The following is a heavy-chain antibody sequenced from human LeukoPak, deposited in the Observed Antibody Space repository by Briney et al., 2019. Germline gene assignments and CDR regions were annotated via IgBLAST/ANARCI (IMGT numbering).Heavy chain of an antibody. CDR1: GFTFSSYA. CDR2: ISGSGGST. D-gene: IGHD3-22*01. V-gene: IGHV3-23*01. Sequence: GASLRLSCAASGFTFSSYAMSWVRQAPGKRLEWVSAISGSGGSTYYADSVKGRFTISRDNSKNTLYLQMNSLRAEDTAVYYCAKGSEYYYDSSGYYHYWGQGTLVTVSS. CDR3: AKGSEYYYDSSGYYHY. J-gene: IGHJ4*02.